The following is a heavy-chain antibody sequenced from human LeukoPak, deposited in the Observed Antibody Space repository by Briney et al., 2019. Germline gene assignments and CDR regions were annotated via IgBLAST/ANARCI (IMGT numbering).Heavy chain of an antibody. V-gene: IGHV1-69*01. CDR3: ARAGSPYYDILTGGNGIEGYYYGMDV. CDR2: IIPIFGTA. CDR1: GGTFSSYA. J-gene: IGHJ6*02. D-gene: IGHD3-9*01. Sequence: ASVKVSCKASGGTFSSYAISWVRQAPGQGLEWMGGIIPIFGTANYAQKFQGRVTTTADESTSTAYMELSSLRSEDTAVYYCARAGSPYYDILTGGNGIEGYYYGMDVWGQGTTVTVSS.